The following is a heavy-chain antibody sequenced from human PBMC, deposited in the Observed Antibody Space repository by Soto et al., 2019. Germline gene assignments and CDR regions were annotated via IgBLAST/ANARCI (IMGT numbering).Heavy chain of an antibody. D-gene: IGHD2-2*01. CDR3: ASASSTSWLYYFDY. Sequence: ASVKVSCKASGVSFSGYAFSWVRQAPGQGLEWMGGIMPLFGKPDYAQKFQGRVTITADESTSTTYMELSSLRSEDTALYFCASASSTSWLYYFDYWGQGTRVTVAS. CDR1: GVSFSGYA. V-gene: IGHV1-69*13. CDR2: IMPLFGKP. J-gene: IGHJ4*02.